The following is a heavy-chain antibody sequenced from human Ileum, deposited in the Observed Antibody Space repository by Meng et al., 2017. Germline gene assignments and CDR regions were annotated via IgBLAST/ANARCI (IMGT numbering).Heavy chain of an antibody. CDR1: GDSFTDYY. CDR2: IHYSGST. J-gene: IGHJ4*02. Sequence: QLQLMQWVAGRLKPPEPLSLTCNVYGDSFTDYYWNWIRQPPGKGLEWIGEIHYSGSTNYNPSLESRVTISEDTSQKQFSLRLSSVTAADTAVYYCARRIRGGSYLGWGQGTLVTVSS. D-gene: IGHD1-26*01. V-gene: IGHV4-34*01. CDR3: ARRIRGGSYLG.